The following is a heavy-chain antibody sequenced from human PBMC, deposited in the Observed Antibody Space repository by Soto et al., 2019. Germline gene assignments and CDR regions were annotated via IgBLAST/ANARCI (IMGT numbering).Heavy chain of an antibody. V-gene: IGHV3-23*01. Sequence: EVQLLESGGGLVQPGGSLRLSCAASGFPFSSYAMSWVRHAPDKGLEWVSAIDFTGAGTYYAESVKGRFTISRDNSKNTLYLQMSSLRAEDTAVYFCARRFSSSSFYFDSWGQGTLVTVSS. CDR3: ARRFSSSSFYFDS. CDR2: IDFTGAGT. D-gene: IGHD6-6*01. J-gene: IGHJ4*02. CDR1: GFPFSSYA.